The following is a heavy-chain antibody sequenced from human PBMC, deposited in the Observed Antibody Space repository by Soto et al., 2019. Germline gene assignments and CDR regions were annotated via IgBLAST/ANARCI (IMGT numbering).Heavy chain of an antibody. CDR2: IKQDGSEQ. CDR1: VFTLSSYW. D-gene: IGHD6-13*01. V-gene: IGHV3-7*01. J-gene: IGHJ4*02. Sequence: EVQLVESGGGLVQPGGSLRLSWVGSVFTLSSYWMSWARQAPGKGLEWLANIKQDGSEQHYVDSVKGRFSISRDNAQNSLFLHMSSLRDEDTAVYYCARGSSLNYWGQGTLVTVSS. CDR3: ARGSSLNY.